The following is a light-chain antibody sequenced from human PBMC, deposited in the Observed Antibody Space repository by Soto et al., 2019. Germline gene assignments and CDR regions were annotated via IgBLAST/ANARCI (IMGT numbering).Light chain of an antibody. J-gene: IGKJ4*01. CDR2: ATS. Sequence: EIVVTQSPATLSVSPGERATLSCRASQSVGNNFAWYQQKPGQAPRLLIFATSTRATGVPARFSGSGSGTEFTLTISSLQSEEFAVYYCQQYGDWPLTFGGGDKVEIE. CDR1: QSVGNN. CDR3: QQYGDWPLT. V-gene: IGKV3-15*01.